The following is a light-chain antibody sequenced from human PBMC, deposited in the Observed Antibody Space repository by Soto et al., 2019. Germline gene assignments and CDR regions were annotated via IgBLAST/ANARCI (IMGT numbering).Light chain of an antibody. J-gene: IGLJ2*01. CDR3: QSYDSGSRVI. Sequence: NFMLTQPHSVTESPGKTVTISCTRSSGSIASNYVQWYQQRPGSAPTTVVYRDDQRHSGVPDRLSGSIDRSSNSAALTISGLRPEDDADYYCQSYDSGSRVIFGGGTKLTVL. CDR1: SGSIASNY. V-gene: IGLV6-57*04. CDR2: RDD.